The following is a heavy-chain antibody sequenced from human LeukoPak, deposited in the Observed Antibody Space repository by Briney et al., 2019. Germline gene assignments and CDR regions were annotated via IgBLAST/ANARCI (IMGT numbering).Heavy chain of an antibody. J-gene: IGHJ4*02. D-gene: IGHD4-17*01. CDR1: GFTFSDFG. CDR2: IWYDGSIK. V-gene: IGHV3-33*06. CDR3: AKDLFGDYARLDS. Sequence: GGSLRLPCAASGFTFSDFGMHWVRQAPGKGLEWVAVIWYDGSIKKYADSVKGRFTISRDNSESTLYLEMNSLTAGDTALYYCAKDLFGDYARLDSWGQGTLVTVSS.